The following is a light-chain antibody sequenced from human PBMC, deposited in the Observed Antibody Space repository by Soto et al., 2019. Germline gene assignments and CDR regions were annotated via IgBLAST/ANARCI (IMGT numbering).Light chain of an antibody. CDR3: QTWGTGIRV. CDR2: LNSDGRH. CDR1: SGYSAYA. J-gene: IGLJ2*01. Sequence: QPVPTQSPSASASLGASVKLTCTLSSGYSAYAIAWHQQQPGKGPRYLMKLNSDGRHIKGDWIPDRFSGSSSGAERYLTISSLQSEDEADYYCQTWGTGIRVFGGGTKVTVL. V-gene: IGLV4-69*01.